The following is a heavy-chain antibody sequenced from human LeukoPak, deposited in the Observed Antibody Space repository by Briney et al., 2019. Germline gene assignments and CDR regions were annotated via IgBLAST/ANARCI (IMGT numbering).Heavy chain of an antibody. Sequence: PGGSLRLSCAASGFTFSSYWMHWVRQAPGKGLVWVSRIKSDRNTNYADSVKGRFTISRDNAKNTLSLQMNSLRAEDTGVYYCARAPSEIGGYCPEYFRHWGQGTLVTVSS. V-gene: IGHV3-74*01. D-gene: IGHD2-21*01. CDR1: GFTFSSYW. J-gene: IGHJ1*01. CDR2: IKSDRNT. CDR3: ARAPSEIGGYCPEYFRH.